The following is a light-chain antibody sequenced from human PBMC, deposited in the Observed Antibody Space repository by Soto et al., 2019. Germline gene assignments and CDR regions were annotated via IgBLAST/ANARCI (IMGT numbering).Light chain of an antibody. CDR3: QHYNNWPPYS. Sequence: ETGMTQSPDTLSVSSGESATLSCRASQDVSTNLAWFHHKPGQTPRLVLYGASKRATGIPARFSGSGSGRNFSLTISSLQSEDFGVYYCQHYNNWPPYSFGQGTKVDIK. CDR1: QDVSTN. V-gene: IGKV3-15*01. J-gene: IGKJ2*03. CDR2: GAS.